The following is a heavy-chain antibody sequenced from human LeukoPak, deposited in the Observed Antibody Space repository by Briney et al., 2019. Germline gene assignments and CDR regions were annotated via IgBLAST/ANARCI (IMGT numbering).Heavy chain of an antibody. CDR1: GGSISNSY. Sequence: SETLSLTCTVSGGSISNSYWSWIRQPPGKGLEWIGFFHDSESTNYNPSLKSQVSISLDTSKNQVSLWLSSVTAADTAVYYCARGDASGRPGIGFDFWGQGTLVTVSS. CDR3: ARGDASGRPGIGFDF. V-gene: IGHV4-59*01. CDR2: FHDSEST. D-gene: IGHD1-26*01. J-gene: IGHJ4*02.